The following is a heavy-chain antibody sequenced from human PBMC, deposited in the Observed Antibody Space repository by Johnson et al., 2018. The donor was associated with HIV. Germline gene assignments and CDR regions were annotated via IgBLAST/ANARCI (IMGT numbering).Heavy chain of an antibody. CDR3: SVYFGTAFDF. D-gene: IGHD6-25*01. J-gene: IGHJ3*01. CDR1: GFTFSSYW. V-gene: IGHV3-74*01. Sequence: MLLVESGGGLVQPGGSLRLSCAASGFTFSSYWMHWVRQAPGKGLVWVSRINSDGSSTSYADSVKGRFTISRDDSKNTLYLQMNSLKTEDTAVYYCSVYFGTAFDFWGQGTMVTVSS. CDR2: INSDGSST.